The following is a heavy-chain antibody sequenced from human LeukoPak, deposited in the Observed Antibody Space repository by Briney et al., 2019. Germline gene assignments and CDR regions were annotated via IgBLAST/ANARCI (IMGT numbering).Heavy chain of an antibody. D-gene: IGHD4-17*01. CDR1: GGSISSYY. CDR3: ARGHESDYGDSDYFDY. V-gene: IGHV4-34*01. CDR2: INHSGST. J-gene: IGHJ4*02. Sequence: SETLSLTCTVSGGSISSYYWSWIRQPPGKGLEWIGEINHSGSTNYNPSLKSRVTISVDTSKNQFSLKLSSVTAADTAVYYCARGHESDYGDSDYFDYWGQGTLVTVSS.